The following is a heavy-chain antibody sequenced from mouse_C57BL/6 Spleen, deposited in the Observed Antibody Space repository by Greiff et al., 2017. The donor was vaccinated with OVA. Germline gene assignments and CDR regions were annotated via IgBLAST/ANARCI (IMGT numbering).Heavy chain of an antibody. V-gene: IGHV7-3*01. Sequence: EVHLVESGGGLVQPGGSLSLSCAASGFTFTDYYMSWVRQPPGKALEWLGFIRNKANGYTTEYSASVKGRFTISRDNSQSILYLHMNALRAEDSATYYCARWGGSSFYWYFDVWGTGTTVTVSS. CDR1: GFTFTDYY. J-gene: IGHJ1*03. CDR2: IRNKANGYTT. CDR3: ARWGGSSFYWYFDV. D-gene: IGHD1-1*01.